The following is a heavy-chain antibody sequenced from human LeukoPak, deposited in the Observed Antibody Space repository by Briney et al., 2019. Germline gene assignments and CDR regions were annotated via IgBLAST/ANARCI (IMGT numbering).Heavy chain of an antibody. CDR1: GGSISSGDYY. D-gene: IGHD2-2*01. V-gene: IGHV4-39*01. J-gene: IGHJ6*03. Sequence: KPSETLSLTCTVSGGSISSGDYYWGWIRQPPGKGLEWIGSIYYSGSTYYNPSLKSRVTISVDTSKNQFSLKLSSVTAADTAVYYCARALGYCSSTSCSNPYYYYMDVWGKGTTVTVSS. CDR2: IYYSGST. CDR3: ARALGYCSSTSCSNPYYYYMDV.